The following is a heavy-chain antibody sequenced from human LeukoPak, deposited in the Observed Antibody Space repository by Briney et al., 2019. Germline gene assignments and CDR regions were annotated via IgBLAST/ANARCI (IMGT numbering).Heavy chain of an antibody. J-gene: IGHJ5*02. V-gene: IGHV3-23*01. CDR3: AKSSSSWYQASDP. CDR2: ISGSGGST. CDR1: GFTFSSYG. Sequence: GGSLRLSCAASGFTFSSYGMSWVRQAPGKGLEWVSGISGSGGSTYYADSVKGRFTISRDNSKNTLYLQMNSLRAEDTAVYYCAKSSSSWYQASDPWGQGTLVTVSS. D-gene: IGHD6-13*01.